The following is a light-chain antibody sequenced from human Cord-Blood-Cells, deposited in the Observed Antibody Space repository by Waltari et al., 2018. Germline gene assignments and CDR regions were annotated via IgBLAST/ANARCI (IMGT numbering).Light chain of an antibody. CDR1: SSNSGSNS. Sequence: QSVLPQPPSASGTPGQRVTISCSGISSNSGSNSVNWYQQLPGTAPKLLSYSNNQRPSGVPDRFSGSKSGTSASLAISGLQSEDEADYYCAAWDDSLNGPVFGGGTKLTVL. J-gene: IGLJ2*01. V-gene: IGLV1-44*01. CDR2: SNN. CDR3: AAWDDSLNGPV.